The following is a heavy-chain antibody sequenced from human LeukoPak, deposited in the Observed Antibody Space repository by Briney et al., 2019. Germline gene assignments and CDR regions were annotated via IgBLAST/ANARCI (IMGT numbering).Heavy chain of an antibody. CDR3: ARDPLRWLQNNYYYYYMDV. Sequence: GGSLRLSCAATGFTFSSYGMNWVRQAPGKGLEWVSYISSTSRTIYDADSVKGRFTISRDNAKNSLYLQMNSLRDEDTAVYYCARDPLRWLQNNYYYYYMDVWGKGTTVTVSS. J-gene: IGHJ6*03. CDR1: GFTFSSYG. V-gene: IGHV3-48*02. CDR2: ISSTSRTI. D-gene: IGHD5-24*01.